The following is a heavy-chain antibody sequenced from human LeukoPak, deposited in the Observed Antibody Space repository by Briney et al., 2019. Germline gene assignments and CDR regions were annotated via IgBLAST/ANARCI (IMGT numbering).Heavy chain of an antibody. CDR1: GFTFSLYT. V-gene: IGHV3-64*01. Sequence: PGGSLRLSCAASGFTFSLYTMHWVRQAPGKGLECVSVISGDGVNTYYANSVKGRFTISRDNSKNTLYLQMNSLRAEDTAVYYCAKESTPELDYWGQGTLVTVSS. CDR2: ISGDGVNT. CDR3: AKESTPELDY. J-gene: IGHJ4*02.